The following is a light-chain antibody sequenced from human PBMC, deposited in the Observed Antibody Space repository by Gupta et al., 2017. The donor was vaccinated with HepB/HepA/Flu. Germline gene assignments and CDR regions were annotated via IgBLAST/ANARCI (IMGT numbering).Light chain of an antibody. CDR1: QDINSY. CDR3: QQVNSYPIT. J-gene: IGKJ5*01. V-gene: IGKV1-9*01. CDR2: TAS. Sequence: DIQLTQSPSFLSASVGDRVTITCRASQDINSYLIWYQQKPGKAPNPLIYTASTLQGGVPSRFSGSGSGTEFTLTISSLQPEDFATYYCQQVNSYPITFGQGTRLDIK.